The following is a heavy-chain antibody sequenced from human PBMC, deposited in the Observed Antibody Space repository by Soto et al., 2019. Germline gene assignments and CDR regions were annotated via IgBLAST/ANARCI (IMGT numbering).Heavy chain of an antibody. Sequence: ASVKVSCKASGYTFTGYYMHWVRQAPGQGLEWMGWINPNSGGTNYAQKFQGWVTMIRDTSISTAYMELSRLRSNDTAVYYCARDRSPSAYYYDSSGSSDYFDYWGQGTLVTVSS. CDR3: ARDRSPSAYYYDSSGSSDYFDY. V-gene: IGHV1-2*04. J-gene: IGHJ4*02. CDR2: INPNSGGT. D-gene: IGHD3-22*01. CDR1: GYTFTGYY.